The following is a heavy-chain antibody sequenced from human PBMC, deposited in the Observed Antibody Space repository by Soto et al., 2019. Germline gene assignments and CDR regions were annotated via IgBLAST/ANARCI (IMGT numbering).Heavy chain of an antibody. D-gene: IGHD1-26*01. CDR1: GGSISSGGYS. J-gene: IGHJ5*02. V-gene: IGHV4-61*08. CDR2: IYYSGST. CDR3: ARGRGATKGLNWFDP. Sequence: PSETLSLTCAVSGGSISSGGYSWSWIRQPPGKGLEWIGYIYYSGSTNYNPSLKSRVTISVDTSKNQFSLKLSSVTAADTAVYYCARGRGATKGLNWFDPWGQGTLVTVSS.